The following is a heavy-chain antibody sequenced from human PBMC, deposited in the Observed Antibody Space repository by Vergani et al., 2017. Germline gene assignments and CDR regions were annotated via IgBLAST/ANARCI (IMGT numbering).Heavy chain of an antibody. CDR1: GGTFSSYA. V-gene: IGHV1-69*01. CDR2: IIPIFGTA. J-gene: IGHJ6*03. CDR3: ARDGVGGTAWSSTSWGCYYYYYMDV. D-gene: IGHD2-2*01. Sequence: QVQLVQSGAEVKKPGSSVKVSCKASGGTFSSYAISWVRQAPGQGLEWMGGIIPIFGTANYAQKFQGRVTITADESTSTAYMELSSLRSEDTAVYYCARDGVGGTAWSSTSWGCYYYYYMDVWGKGTTVTVSS.